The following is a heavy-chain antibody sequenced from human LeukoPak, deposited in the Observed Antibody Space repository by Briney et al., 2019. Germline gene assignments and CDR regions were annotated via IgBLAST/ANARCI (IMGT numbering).Heavy chain of an antibody. CDR1: GGTFSSYA. D-gene: IGHD3-10*01. Sequence: GASVKVSCKASGGTFSSYAISWVRQAPGQGLEWMGGIIPIFGTANYAQKFQGRVTITTDESTSPAYMELSSLRSEDTAVYYCARVWEEGYYGSGSYVSWFDPWGQGTLVTVSS. CDR3: ARVWEEGYYGSGSYVSWFDP. V-gene: IGHV1-69*05. CDR2: IIPIFGTA. J-gene: IGHJ5*02.